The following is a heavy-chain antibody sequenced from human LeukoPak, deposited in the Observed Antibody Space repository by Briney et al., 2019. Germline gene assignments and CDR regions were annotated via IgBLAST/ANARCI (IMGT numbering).Heavy chain of an antibody. J-gene: IGHJ6*02. V-gene: IGHV1-2*06. Sequence: ASVKVSCKASGYTFTGYYMHWVRQAPGQGLEWMGRINPNSGGTNYAQKFQGRVTMTRDTSISTAYMELSRLRSDDTAVYYCARDIPGAPKYYYYGMDVWGQGTTVTVSS. CDR3: ARDIPGAPKYYYYGMDV. CDR2: INPNSGGT. D-gene: IGHD1-14*01. CDR1: GYTFTGYY.